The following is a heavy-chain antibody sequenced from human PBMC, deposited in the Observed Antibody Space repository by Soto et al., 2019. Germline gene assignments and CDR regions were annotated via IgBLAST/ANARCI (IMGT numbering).Heavy chain of an antibody. J-gene: IGHJ4*02. CDR3: VKTSGWPGFDF. D-gene: IGHD6-19*01. CDR1: GFAVSSKY. V-gene: IGHV3-53*01. Sequence: EVQLVESGGGLIQPGGSLRLSCAASGFAVSSKYMTWVRQAPGKGLEWVSVIYGGGTTYYADSVKGRVTISRDTSKTPLNLQMNSLRAEDTAVYYCVKTSGWPGFDFWGQGTLVTVSS. CDR2: IYGGGTT.